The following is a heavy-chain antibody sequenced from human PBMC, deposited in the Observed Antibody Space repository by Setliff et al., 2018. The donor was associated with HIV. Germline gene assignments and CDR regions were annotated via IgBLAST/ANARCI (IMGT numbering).Heavy chain of an antibody. D-gene: IGHD3-10*01. CDR1: GGSISSSSYY. Sequence: SETLSLTCTVSGGSISSSSYYWNWFRQYPGKGLEWIGYIHYTGTTNQNPSLRSLITISLDTSKNQFSLKLTSVTAADTAVYYCARAPYVSGSFGWLDPWGQGTLVTVSS. CDR2: IHYTGTT. V-gene: IGHV4-31*01. CDR3: ARAPYVSGSFGWLDP. J-gene: IGHJ5*02.